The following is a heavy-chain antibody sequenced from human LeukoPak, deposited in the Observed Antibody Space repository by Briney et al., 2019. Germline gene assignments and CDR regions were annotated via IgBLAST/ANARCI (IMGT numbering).Heavy chain of an antibody. Sequence: ASVKVSCKASGYTFTSYGISWVRQAPGQGLEWMGWISAYNGNTNYAQKLQGRVTMTTDTSTSTAYMELRSLRSDDTAVYYCARDQRCSGGSCYYGYYYYYGMDVWGKGTTVTVSS. D-gene: IGHD2-15*01. V-gene: IGHV1-18*04. J-gene: IGHJ6*04. CDR3: ARDQRCSGGSCYYGYYYYYGMDV. CDR1: GYTFTSYG. CDR2: ISAYNGNT.